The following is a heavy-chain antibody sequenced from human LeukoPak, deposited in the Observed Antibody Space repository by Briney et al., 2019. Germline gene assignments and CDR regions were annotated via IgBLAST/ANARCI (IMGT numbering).Heavy chain of an antibody. CDR2: IRYDGSNK. J-gene: IGHJ6*02. D-gene: IGHD6-13*01. V-gene: IGHV3-30*02. CDR1: GFTFSSYG. CDR3: ANIAAAGYYYYGMDV. Sequence: GGSLRLSCAASGFTFSSYGMHWVRQAPGKGLEWVAFIRYDGSNKYYADSVKGRFTISRDNSKNTLYLQMNSLRAEDTAVYYCANIAAAGYYYYGMDVWGQGTTVTVSS.